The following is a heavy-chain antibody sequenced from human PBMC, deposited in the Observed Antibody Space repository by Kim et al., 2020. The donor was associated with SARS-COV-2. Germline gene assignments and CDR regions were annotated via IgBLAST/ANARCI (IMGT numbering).Heavy chain of an antibody. CDR2: ISYDGSNK. Sequence: GGSLRLSCAASGFTFSSYAMHWVRQAPGKGLEWVAVISYDGSNKYYADSVKGRFTISRDNSKNTLYLQMNSLRAEDTAVYYCARVARYYYDSSGSIYYYYYMDVWGKGTTVTVSS. J-gene: IGHJ6*03. CDR3: ARVARYYYDSSGSIYYYYYMDV. V-gene: IGHV3-30-3*01. CDR1: GFTFSSYA. D-gene: IGHD3-22*01.